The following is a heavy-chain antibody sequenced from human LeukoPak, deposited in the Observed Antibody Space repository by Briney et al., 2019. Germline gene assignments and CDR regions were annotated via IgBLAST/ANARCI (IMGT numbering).Heavy chain of an antibody. CDR3: ARVYYANSYDYWFFDL. D-gene: IGHD2-2*01. Sequence: SETLSLTCTVSGGSISSYYWSWIRQPAGKGLEWLGRINASGSTNYNPSLKSRVTMSVDTSKNQFSLKLSSVTAADTAVYYCARVYYANSYDYWFFDLWGRGTLVTVSS. V-gene: IGHV4-4*07. CDR1: GGSISSYY. CDR2: INASGST. J-gene: IGHJ2*01.